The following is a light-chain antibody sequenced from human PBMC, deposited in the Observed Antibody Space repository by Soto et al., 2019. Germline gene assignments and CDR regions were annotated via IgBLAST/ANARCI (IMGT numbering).Light chain of an antibody. V-gene: IGKV1-9*01. CDR2: AAS. Sequence: DIQLTQSPSFLSASVGDRVTITCRASQGISSYLAWYQQEPGKAPKLLIYAASTLQSGVPSRFSGSGSGTDFTLTISSLQPEDFATYDGQQLNTYPLTFGGGTKVEIK. CDR3: QQLNTYPLT. J-gene: IGKJ4*01. CDR1: QGISSY.